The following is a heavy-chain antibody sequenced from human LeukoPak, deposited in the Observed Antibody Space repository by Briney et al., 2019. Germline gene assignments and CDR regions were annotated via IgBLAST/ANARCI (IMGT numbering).Heavy chain of an antibody. Sequence: GASVKVSCKASGYTFTSYDINWVRQATGQGLEWMGRIIPILGIANYAQKFQGRVTITADKSTSTAYMELSSLRSEDTAVYYCTRETSSRYFDYWGQGTLVTVSS. V-gene: IGHV1-69*04. CDR2: IIPILGIA. CDR3: TRETSSRYFDY. J-gene: IGHJ4*02. CDR1: GYTFTSYD.